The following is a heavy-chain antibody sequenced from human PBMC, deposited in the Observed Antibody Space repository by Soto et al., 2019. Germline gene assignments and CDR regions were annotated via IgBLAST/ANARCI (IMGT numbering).Heavy chain of an antibody. CDR3: ARALMEWLARAYFDV. CDR2: IYPNTGGA. D-gene: IGHD6-19*01. Sequence: GSVKVCSKASGYPFTAYYLHLVRQAPGQGPEWMGWIYPNTGGANYARKFQDRITMTRDTSSSTAYMELSSLRSDDTAVYYCARALMEWLARAYFDVWGQGTLVTVSS. J-gene: IGHJ4*02. CDR1: GYPFTAYY. V-gene: IGHV1-2*02.